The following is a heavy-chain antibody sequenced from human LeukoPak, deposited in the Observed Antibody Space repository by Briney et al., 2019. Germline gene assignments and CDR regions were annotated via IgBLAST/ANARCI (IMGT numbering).Heavy chain of an antibody. CDR1: GYTLTELS. V-gene: IGHV1-24*01. Sequence: ASVKVSCKVSGYTLTELSMHWVRQAPGKGLEWMGGFDPEDGETIYAQKFQGRVTMTEDTSTDTPYMELSSLRSEDTAVYYCATDLLFGVVITTWGQGTLVTVSS. CDR3: ATDLLFGVVITT. CDR2: FDPEDGET. D-gene: IGHD3-3*01. J-gene: IGHJ4*02.